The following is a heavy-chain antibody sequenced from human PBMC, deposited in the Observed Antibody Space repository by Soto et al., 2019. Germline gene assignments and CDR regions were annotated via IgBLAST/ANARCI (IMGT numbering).Heavy chain of an antibody. J-gene: IGHJ5*01. V-gene: IGHV4-59*12. CDR2: VSNSGST. CDR1: GTSLGSYY. D-gene: IGHD1-1*01. Sequence: PSETLSLTCTVSGTSLGSYYWTWIRQPPGSGLEWIGYVSNSGSTNYNPSLKSRVTISVDTSKNQFSLKLSSVTAADSAVYYCARLGKSTGSDSWGQGTLVTVS. CDR3: ARLGKSTGSDS.